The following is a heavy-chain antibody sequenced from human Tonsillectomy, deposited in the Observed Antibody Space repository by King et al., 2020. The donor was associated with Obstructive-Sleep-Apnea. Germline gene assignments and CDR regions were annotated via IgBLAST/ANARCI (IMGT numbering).Heavy chain of an antibody. CDR2: IDWDDDK. Sequence: VTLKESGPALVKPTQTLTLTCTFSGFSLSTSGMCVSWIRQPPGKALEWLARIDWDDDKYYSTSLKTRLTISKDTSKNQVVLTMTNMDPVDTATYYCARSPLGSSSWYPYFDYWGQGTLVTVSS. D-gene: IGHD6-13*01. CDR1: GFSLSTSGMC. V-gene: IGHV2-70*11. CDR3: ARSPLGSSSWYPYFDY. J-gene: IGHJ4*02.